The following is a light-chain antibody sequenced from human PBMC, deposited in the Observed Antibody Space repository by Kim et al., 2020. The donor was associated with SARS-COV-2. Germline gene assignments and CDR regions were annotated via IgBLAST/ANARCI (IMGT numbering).Light chain of an antibody. CDR2: YDN. J-gene: IGLJ3*02. V-gene: IGLV3-21*04. CDR1: NIGSKS. CDR3: QVWDSGSDHPV. Sequence: PGKTARITCGGNNIGSKSVHWYQQKPGQAPVLVIYYDNDRPSGIPERFSGSNSGNTATLTISRVEAGDEADYFCQVWDSGSDHPVFGGGTKLTVL.